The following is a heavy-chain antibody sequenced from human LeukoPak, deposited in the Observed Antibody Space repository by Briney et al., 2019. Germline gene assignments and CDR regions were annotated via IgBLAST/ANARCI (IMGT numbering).Heavy chain of an antibody. CDR2: ICQSGST. CDR3: ARAQSAAAGTGDDAFDI. CDR1: GYSISSIHC. J-gene: IGHJ3*02. Sequence: SETLSLTCTVSGYSISSIHCWGWIRQPPGKGLEWIGTICQSGSTYYSPSLKSRVILSLDTSKNQFSLRLRSVTAADTAVYYCARAQSAAAGTGDDAFDIWGQGTMVTVSS. D-gene: IGHD6-13*01. V-gene: IGHV4-38-2*02.